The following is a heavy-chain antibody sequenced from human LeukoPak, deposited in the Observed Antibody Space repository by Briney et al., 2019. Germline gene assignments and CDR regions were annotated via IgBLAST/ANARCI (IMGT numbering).Heavy chain of an antibody. CDR1: GFTFSSYE. D-gene: IGHD1-26*01. J-gene: IGHJ5*02. V-gene: IGHV3-21*01. Sequence: PGGSLRLSCVASGFTFSSYEMNWVRQAPGKGLEWVSSISSGSTWIYYADSLKGRFTISRDNAKNSLYLQMNSLRVEDTAVYYCARDAGGRTQREGWFDPWGQGTLVTVSS. CDR2: ISSGSTWI. CDR3: ARDAGGRTQREGWFDP.